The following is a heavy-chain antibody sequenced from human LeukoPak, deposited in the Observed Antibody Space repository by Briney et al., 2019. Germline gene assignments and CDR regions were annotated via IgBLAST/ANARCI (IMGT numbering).Heavy chain of an antibody. D-gene: IGHD3-10*01. V-gene: IGHV4-59*01. CDR3: ARDGWFGELLS. CDR2: IYYSGST. Sequence: PSETLSLTCTVSGGSISSYYWSWIRQPPGKGLEWIGYIYYSGSTNYNPSLKSRVTISVDTSKNQFSLKLSSVTAADTAVYYCARDGWFGELLSWGQGTLVTVPS. J-gene: IGHJ4*02. CDR1: GGSISSYY.